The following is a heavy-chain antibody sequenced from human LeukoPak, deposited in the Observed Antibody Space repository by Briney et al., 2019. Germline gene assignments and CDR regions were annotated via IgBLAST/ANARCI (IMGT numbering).Heavy chain of an antibody. CDR3: ARHGGYCSSTSCYYYYGMDV. Sequence: SETLSLTCTVSGGSISSYYWSWIRQPPGKGLEWIGYTYYSGSTNYNPSLKSRVTISVDTSKNQFSLKLSSVTAADTAVYYCARHGGYCSSTSCYYYYGMDVWGQGTTVTVSS. V-gene: IGHV4-59*08. CDR1: GGSISSYY. J-gene: IGHJ6*02. D-gene: IGHD2-2*03. CDR2: TYYSGST.